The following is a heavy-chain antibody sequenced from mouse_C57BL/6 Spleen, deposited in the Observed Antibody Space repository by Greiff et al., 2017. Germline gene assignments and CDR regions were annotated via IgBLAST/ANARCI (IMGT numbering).Heavy chain of an antibody. Sequence: VQLQQSGPELVKPGASVKISCKASGYTFTDYYMNWVKQSHGKSLEWIGDINPNNGGTSYNQKFKGKATLTVDKSSSTAYMELRSLTSEDSAVYYCARSAIYDYDSYWYFDVWGTGTTVTVAS. V-gene: IGHV1-26*01. D-gene: IGHD2-4*01. J-gene: IGHJ1*03. CDR1: GYTFTDYY. CDR3: ARSAIYDYDSYWYFDV. CDR2: INPNNGGT.